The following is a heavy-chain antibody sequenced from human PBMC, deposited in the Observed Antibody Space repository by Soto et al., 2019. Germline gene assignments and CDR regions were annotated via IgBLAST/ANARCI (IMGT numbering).Heavy chain of an antibody. V-gene: IGHV3-30-3*01. J-gene: IGHJ3*02. CDR2: ISYDGSNK. CDR1: GFTFSSYA. D-gene: IGHD3-22*01. Sequence: PGGSLRLSCAASGFTFSSYAMHWVRQAPGKGLEWVAVISYDGSNKYYADSVKGRFTISRDNSKNTLYLQMNSLRAEDTAVYYCARDSPLNDYDSSVDAFDIWGQGTMVTVSS. CDR3: ARDSPLNDYDSSVDAFDI.